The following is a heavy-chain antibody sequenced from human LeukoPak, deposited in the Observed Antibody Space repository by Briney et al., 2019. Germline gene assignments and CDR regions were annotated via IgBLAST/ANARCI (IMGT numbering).Heavy chain of an antibody. CDR3: ARDLHTPGDYGDYGSPPNWFDP. CDR2: IYYSGST. J-gene: IGHJ5*02. V-gene: IGHV4-30-4*08. CDR1: GGSISSGDYY. D-gene: IGHD4-17*01. Sequence: PSGTLSLTCTVSGGSISSGDYYWSWIRQPPGKGLEWIGYIYYSGSTYYYPSLKSRVTISVDTSKNQFSLKLSSVTAADTAVYYCARDLHTPGDYGDYGSPPNWFDPWGQGTLVTVSS.